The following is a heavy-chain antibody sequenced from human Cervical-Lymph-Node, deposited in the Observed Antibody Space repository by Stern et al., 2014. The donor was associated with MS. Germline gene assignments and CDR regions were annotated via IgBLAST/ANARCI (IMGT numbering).Heavy chain of an antibody. Sequence: VQLVQSGAEVKKPGASVKVSCKASGGTFRSYAFNWVRQAPGQGLEWMGGIIPLFGVPDYAQKFQGRVTITADESTSTVYMELSSLRSEDTAVYYCARVKDDYSRAGAFDIWGQGTMVTVSS. CDR1: GGTFRSYA. V-gene: IGHV1-69*01. D-gene: IGHD4-11*01. J-gene: IGHJ3*02. CDR2: IIPLFGVP. CDR3: ARVKDDYSRAGAFDI.